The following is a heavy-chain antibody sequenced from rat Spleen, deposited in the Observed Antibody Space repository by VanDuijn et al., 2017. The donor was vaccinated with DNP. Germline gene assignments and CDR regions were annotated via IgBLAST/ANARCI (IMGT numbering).Heavy chain of an antibody. CDR3: ARGNDGYYPNWYFDF. CDR2: ISYSGST. D-gene: IGHD1-12*03. V-gene: IGHV3-1*01. CDR1: GHSITSNY. Sequence: EVQLQESGPGLVKPSQSLSLTCSVTGHSITSNYWGWIRKFPGNNMEWIGHISYSGSTGYNPSLKSRISITRDTSKNQFFLQLNSVTTEDTATYYCARGNDGYYPNWYFDFWGPGTMVTVSS. J-gene: IGHJ1*01.